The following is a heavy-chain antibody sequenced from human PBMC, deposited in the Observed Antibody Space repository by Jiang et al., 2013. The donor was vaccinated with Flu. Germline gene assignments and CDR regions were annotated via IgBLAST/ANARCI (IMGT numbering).Heavy chain of an antibody. CDR3: AAASYGSGSYYYYYYYGMDV. CDR2: VVVGSGNT. V-gene: IGHV1-58*02. J-gene: IGHJ6*02. CDR1: FTSSA. Sequence: FTSSAMQWVRQARGQRLEWIGWVVVGSGNTNYAQKFQERVTITRDMSTSTAYMELSSLRSEDTAVYYCAAASYGSGSYYYYYYYGMDVWGQGTTVTVSS. D-gene: IGHD3-10*01.